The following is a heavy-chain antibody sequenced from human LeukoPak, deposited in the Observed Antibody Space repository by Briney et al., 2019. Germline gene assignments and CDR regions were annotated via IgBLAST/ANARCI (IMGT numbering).Heavy chain of an antibody. Sequence: SVKVSCKASGGTFSSYAISWVRQAPGQGLEWMGGIIPIFGTANYAQKFQGRVTITTDESTSTAYMELSSLRSEDTAVYYCARDPRYYDYVWGSLFAFDIWGQGTMVTVSS. D-gene: IGHD3-16*01. CDR1: GGTFSSYA. J-gene: IGHJ3*02. V-gene: IGHV1-69*05. CDR3: ARDPRYYDYVWGSLFAFDI. CDR2: IIPIFGTA.